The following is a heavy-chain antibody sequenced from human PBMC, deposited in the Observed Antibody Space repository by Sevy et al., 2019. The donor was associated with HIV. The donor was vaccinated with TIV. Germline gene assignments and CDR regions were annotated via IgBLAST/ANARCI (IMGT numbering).Heavy chain of an antibody. CDR3: AKRRVQSGLSGGGANYGWDV. Sequence: GGSLRLSCAASGFPFSNYAMSWIRQAPGKGLEWVSTLIRGGSRTYYAHSVTGRFTISRDNSKNTLYLQRNSLRADDTAIYYCAKRRVQSGLSGGGANYGWDVCGHGTTVTVSS. CDR1: GFPFSNYA. J-gene: IGHJ6*02. CDR2: LIRGGSRT. V-gene: IGHV3-23*01. D-gene: IGHD2-15*01.